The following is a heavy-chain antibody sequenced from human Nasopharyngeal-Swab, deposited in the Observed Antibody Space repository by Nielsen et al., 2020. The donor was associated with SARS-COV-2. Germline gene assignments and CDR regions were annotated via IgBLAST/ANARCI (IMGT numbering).Heavy chain of an antibody. V-gene: IGHV1-8*01. Sequence: ASVKVSCKASGYTFTSYDINWVRQATGQGLEWMGWMNPNSGNTGYAQKFQGRVTMTRNTSISTAYMELNSLRAEDTAVYYCARPLTGYYYFDYWGQGTLVTVSS. CDR3: ARPLTGYYYFDY. J-gene: IGHJ4*02. CDR2: MNPNSGNT. D-gene: IGHD3-9*01. CDR1: GYTFTSYD.